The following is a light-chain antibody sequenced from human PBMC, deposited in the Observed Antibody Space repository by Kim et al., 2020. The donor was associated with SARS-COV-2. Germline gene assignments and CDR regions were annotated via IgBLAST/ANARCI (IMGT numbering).Light chain of an antibody. CDR1: QRVSSN. CDR2: GAS. CDR3: QQYSDWPRA. Sequence: SGAPGERAAVCGRARQRVSSNLAWYQQRPGRAPRLLIHGASTRATGVPARFSGSGSGTEFTLTISSLQSEDFAVYYCQQYSDWPRAFGQGTKLEI. J-gene: IGKJ2*01. V-gene: IGKV3-15*01.